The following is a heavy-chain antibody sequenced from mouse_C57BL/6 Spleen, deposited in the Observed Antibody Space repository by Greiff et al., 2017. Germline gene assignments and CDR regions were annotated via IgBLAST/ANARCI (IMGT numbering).Heavy chain of an antibody. Sequence: EVQLQQSGPELVKPGASVKIPCKASGYTFTDYNMDWVKQSHGKSLEWIGDINPNNGGTIYNQKFKGKATLTVDKSSSTAYMELRSLTSEDTAVYYCARDDDGKEFAYWGQGTLVTVSA. CDR2: INPNNGGT. CDR3: ARDDDGKEFAY. CDR1: GYTFTDYN. J-gene: IGHJ3*01. V-gene: IGHV1-18*01. D-gene: IGHD2-4*01.